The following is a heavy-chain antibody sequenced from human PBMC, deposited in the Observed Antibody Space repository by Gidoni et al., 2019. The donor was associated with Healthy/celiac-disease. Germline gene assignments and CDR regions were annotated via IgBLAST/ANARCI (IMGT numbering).Heavy chain of an antibody. CDR3: ARLGPVDSSGSSYYYYYGMDV. D-gene: IGHD3-22*01. V-gene: IGHV1-46*01. Sequence: GQGLEWMGIINPSGGSTSYAQKFQGRVTMTRDTSTSTVYMELSSLRSEDTAVYYCARLGPVDSSGSSYYYYYGMDVWGQGTTVTVSS. J-gene: IGHJ6*02. CDR2: INPSGGST.